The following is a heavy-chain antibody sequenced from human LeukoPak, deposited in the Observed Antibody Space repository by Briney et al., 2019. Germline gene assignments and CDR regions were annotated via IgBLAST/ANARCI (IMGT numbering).Heavy chain of an antibody. CDR2: IYYSGST. D-gene: IGHD3-22*01. Sequence: PSETLSLTCTVSGGSISSSSYYWGWIRQPPGKGLEWIGSIYYSGSTYYNPSLKSRVTISVDRSKNQFSLKLISVTAADTAVYYCALGGMIVMRLDYWGQGTLVTVSS. CDR1: GGSISSSSYY. CDR3: ALGGMIVMRLDY. V-gene: IGHV4-39*07. J-gene: IGHJ4*02.